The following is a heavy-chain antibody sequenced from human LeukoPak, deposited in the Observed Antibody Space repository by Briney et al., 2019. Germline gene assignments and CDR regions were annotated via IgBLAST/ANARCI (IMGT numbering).Heavy chain of an antibody. D-gene: IGHD6-13*01. Sequence: SETLSLTCTVSGGSITSYYWSWIRQPAGKGLEWIGHISTSGNTNYNPSLKSRVTMSIDTSKNQFSLKLNSVTAADTAVYYCARVNTLGIAAAGTWFDYWGQGTLVTVSS. V-gene: IGHV4-4*07. CDR2: ISTSGNT. CDR1: GGSITSYY. J-gene: IGHJ4*02. CDR3: ARVNTLGIAAAGTWFDY.